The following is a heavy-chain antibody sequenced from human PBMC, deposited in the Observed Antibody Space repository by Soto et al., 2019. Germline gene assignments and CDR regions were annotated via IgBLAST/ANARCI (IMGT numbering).Heavy chain of an antibody. CDR2: IYYSGTT. J-gene: IGHJ4*02. V-gene: IGHV4-30-4*01. CDR1: GGSIRSGDSY. D-gene: IGHD3-22*01. CDR3: ARNHYSDRSGTDY. Sequence: PSETLSLTCTVSGGSIRSGDSYWSWIRQPPGKGLEWIGYIYYSGTTYYNPSLKSRLTISLDTSKNQFSLNPSSVTAADTAVYYCARNHYSDRSGTDYWGQGTLVTVSS.